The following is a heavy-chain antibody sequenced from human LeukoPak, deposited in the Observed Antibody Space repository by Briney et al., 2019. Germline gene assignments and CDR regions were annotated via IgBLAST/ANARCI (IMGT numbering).Heavy chain of an antibody. CDR3: ASGYGDYVDWFDP. J-gene: IGHJ5*02. D-gene: IGHD4-17*01. Sequence: ASVKVSCTASGYTFTSYGTSWVRQAPGQGLERMGWISAYNGNTNYAQKLQGRVTMTTDTSTSTAYMELRSLRSDDTAVYYWASGYGDYVDWFDPWGQGTLVTVSS. CDR2: ISAYNGNT. CDR1: GYTFTSYG. V-gene: IGHV1-18*01.